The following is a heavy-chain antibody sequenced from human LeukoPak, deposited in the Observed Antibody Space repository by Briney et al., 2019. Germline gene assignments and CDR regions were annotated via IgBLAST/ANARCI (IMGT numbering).Heavy chain of an antibody. V-gene: IGHV4-39*07. CDR2: IYYSGST. Sequence: SETLSLTCAVSGGSISSSSYYWGWIRHPPGKGLEWIGSIYYSGSTYYNPSLKSRVTISVDTSKNQFSLKLSSVTAADTAVYYCARDLDGITTVFQHWGQGTLVTVSS. J-gene: IGHJ1*01. CDR1: GGSISSSSYY. D-gene: IGHD3-10*01. CDR3: ARDLDGITTVFQH.